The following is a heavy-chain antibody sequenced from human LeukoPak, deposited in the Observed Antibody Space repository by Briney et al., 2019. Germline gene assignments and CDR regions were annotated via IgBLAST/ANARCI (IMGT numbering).Heavy chain of an antibody. D-gene: IGHD3-22*01. Sequence: GASLEISFYGPGYRFTSYWIGWVRPMPGKGPEGMGIIYPGDSDTRYSPSFQGQVTISGDKSISTAYLQWSSLKASDTAMYYCARRAYYYDGSGPTHWYFDRWGRGTLVTVSS. CDR3: ARRAYYYDGSGPTHWYFDR. CDR1: GYRFTSYW. J-gene: IGHJ2*01. V-gene: IGHV5-51*01. CDR2: IYPGDSDT.